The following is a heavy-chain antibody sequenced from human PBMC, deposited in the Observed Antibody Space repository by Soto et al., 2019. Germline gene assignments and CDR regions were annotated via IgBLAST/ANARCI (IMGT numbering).Heavy chain of an antibody. V-gene: IGHV3-48*02. CDR2: ISSSSSTI. D-gene: IGHD6-19*01. CDR1: GFTFSSYS. Sequence: PGGSLRLSCAASGFTFSSYSMNWVRQAPGKGLEWVSYISSSSSTIYYADSVKGRFTISRDNAENSLYLQMNSLRDEDTAVYYCSGGSKNWFDPWGQGTLVTVSS. CDR3: SGGSKNWFDP. J-gene: IGHJ5*02.